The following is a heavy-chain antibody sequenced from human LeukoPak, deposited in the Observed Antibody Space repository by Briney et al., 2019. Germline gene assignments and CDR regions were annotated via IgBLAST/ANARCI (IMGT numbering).Heavy chain of an antibody. D-gene: IGHD6-19*01. CDR2: IYNSGSKT. CDR3: SKDVVPDSGWDLDY. Sequence: GGSLRLSCTASGFSFSTYSMTWVRQGPGKGLEWVSSIYNSGSKTFYADSVKGRFTISRDDSKNTLYLQMNSLTAEDTAIYYCSKDVVPDSGWDLDYWGQGTLVTVSS. CDR1: GFSFSTYS. J-gene: IGHJ4*02. V-gene: IGHV3-23*05.